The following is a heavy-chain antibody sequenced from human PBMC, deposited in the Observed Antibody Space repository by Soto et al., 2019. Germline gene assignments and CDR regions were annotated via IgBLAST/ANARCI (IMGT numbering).Heavy chain of an antibody. CDR3: ARDKLTYSGYDAPLSY. J-gene: IGHJ4*02. D-gene: IGHD5-12*01. CDR1: GYTFTSYG. CDR2: ISAYNGNT. Sequence: ASVKVSCKASGYTFTSYGISWVRQAPGQGLEWMGWISAYNGNTNYAQKLQGRVTMTTDTSTSTAYMELRSLRSDDTAVYYCARDKLTYSGYDAPLSYWGQGTLVTVSS. V-gene: IGHV1-18*01.